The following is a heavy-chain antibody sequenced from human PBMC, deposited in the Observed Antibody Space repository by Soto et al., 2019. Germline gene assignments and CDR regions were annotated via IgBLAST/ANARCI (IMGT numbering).Heavy chain of an antibody. CDR1: GDTFTIFA. CDR2: IIPTIGTT. J-gene: IGHJ4*02. V-gene: IGHV1-69*12. Sequence: QVQLVQSGAEVKKPGSSVKVSCKASGDTFTIFAISWVRQAPGQGLEWMGGIIPTIGTTNYAQRFQGRITITGDESTGTAYMELSSVKSADTAVYYCARDLGSGYDPGDYWGQGPLVTVSS. D-gene: IGHD5-12*01. CDR3: ARDLGSGYDPGDY.